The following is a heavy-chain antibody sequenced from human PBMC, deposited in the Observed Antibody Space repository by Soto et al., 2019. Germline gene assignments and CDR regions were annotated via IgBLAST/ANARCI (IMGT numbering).Heavy chain of an antibody. D-gene: IGHD3-22*01. CDR3: ARAGDHYYDSSGYYYVPYYFDY. Sequence: SVKVSCKASGGTFSSYAISWVLQAPVQGLEWMGGIIPIFGTANYAQKFQGRVTITADKSTSTAYMELSSLRSEDTAVYYCARAGDHYYDSSGYYYVPYYFDYWGQGTLVTVSS. CDR2: IIPIFGTA. V-gene: IGHV1-69*06. J-gene: IGHJ4*02. CDR1: GGTFSSYA.